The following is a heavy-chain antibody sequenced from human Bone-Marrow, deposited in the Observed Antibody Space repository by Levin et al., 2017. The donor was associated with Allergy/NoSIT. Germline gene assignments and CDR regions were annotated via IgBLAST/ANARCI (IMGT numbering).Heavy chain of an antibody. J-gene: IGHJ2*01. D-gene: IGHD6-13*01. CDR3: AREGSSWYTYGYFDL. CDR1: GFTFSSYA. V-gene: IGHV3-64*01. CDR2: ISSNGGST. Sequence: GGSLRLSCAASGFTFSSYAMHWVRQAPGKGLEYVSAISSNGGSTYYAKSVKGRFTISRDNSKNTLYLQMGSLRTEDMAVYYCAREGSSWYTYGYFDLWGRGTLVTVSS.